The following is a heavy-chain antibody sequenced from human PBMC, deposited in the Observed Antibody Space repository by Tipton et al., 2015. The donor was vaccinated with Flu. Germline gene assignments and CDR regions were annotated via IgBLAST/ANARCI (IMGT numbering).Heavy chain of an antibody. CDR1: GFTFSSYW. CDR2: IKQDGSEK. J-gene: IGHJ4*02. CDR3: ARDRDYDFWSGYWWGYYFDY. D-gene: IGHD3-3*01. V-gene: IGHV3-7*01. Sequence: SLRLSCAASGFTFSSYWMSWVRQAPGKGLEWVANIKQDGSEKYYVDSVKGRFTISRDNAKNSLYLQMNSLRAEDTAVYYCARDRDYDFWSGYWWGYYFDYWGQGTLVTVSS.